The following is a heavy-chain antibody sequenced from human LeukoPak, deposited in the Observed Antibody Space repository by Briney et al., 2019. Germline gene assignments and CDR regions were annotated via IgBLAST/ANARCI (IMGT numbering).Heavy chain of an antibody. D-gene: IGHD3-22*01. Sequence: GESMKISCKGSGYSFTNYWIGWVRQMPGKGLKWMIIIYPGDSDTRYSPSFQSQVTISADKSISTAYLQWSSLNASNTAIYYSGRHYLLDDSSGPLDYWGKGTVVSVSS. CDR1: GYSFTNYW. V-gene: IGHV5-51*01. CDR2: IYPGDSDT. CDR3: GRHYLLDDSSGPLDY. J-gene: IGHJ4*02.